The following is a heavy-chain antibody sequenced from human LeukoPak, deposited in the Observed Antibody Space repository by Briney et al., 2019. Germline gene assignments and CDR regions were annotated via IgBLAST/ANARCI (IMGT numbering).Heavy chain of an antibody. V-gene: IGHV3-21*01. CDR2: TSSSSSYI. CDR3: ARRGIAVAGKRGGGLDY. CDR1: GFTFSSYS. Sequence: GGSLRLSCAASGFTFSSYSMNWVRQAPGKGLEWVSSTSSSSSYIYYADSVKGRFTISRDNAKNSLYLQMNSLRDEDTAVYYCARRGIAVAGKRGGGLDYWGQGTLVTVSS. J-gene: IGHJ4*02. D-gene: IGHD6-19*01.